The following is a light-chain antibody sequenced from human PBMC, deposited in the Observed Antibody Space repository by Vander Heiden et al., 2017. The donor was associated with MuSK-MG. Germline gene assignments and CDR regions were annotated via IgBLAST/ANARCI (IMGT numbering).Light chain of an antibody. CDR3: HSRDTSTNHVI. CDR1: SLRTYS. CDR2: DKN. V-gene: IGLV3-19*01. Sequence: SSELTQDPAVSVALGQTVRSTCQGDSLRTYSASWYQQKPGQAPVPVISDKNSRPSGIPDRFSGSSSGNTASLTITGAHAEDEADYYCHSRDTSTNHVIFGGGTRLTVL. J-gene: IGLJ2*01.